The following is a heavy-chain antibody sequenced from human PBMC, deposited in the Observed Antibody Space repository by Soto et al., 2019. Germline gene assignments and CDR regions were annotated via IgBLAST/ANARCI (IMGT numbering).Heavy chain of an antibody. CDR3: ARGVTVFGLVSRFWFDP. J-gene: IGHJ5*02. Sequence: SETLSLTCTVSGGSISSGDYSWSWVRQSPGKGLEWIGHIYNSGITYCNPSLKSRVVISIDTARNQFSLRLNSLTAADRAVYFCARGVTVFGLVSRFWFDPWGQGTVVTVSS. V-gene: IGHV4-30-4*01. CDR1: GGSISSGDYS. D-gene: IGHD3-3*01. CDR2: IYNSGIT.